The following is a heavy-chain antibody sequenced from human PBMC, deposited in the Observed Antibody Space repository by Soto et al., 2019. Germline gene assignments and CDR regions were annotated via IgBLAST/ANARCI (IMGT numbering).Heavy chain of an antibody. Sequence: GGSLRLSCAASGFTFSSYGMHWVRQAPGKGLEWVAVISYDGSNKYYADSVKGRFTISRDNSKNTLYLQMNSLRAEDTAVYYCAKARYDFWSGHYTFDDYWGQGTLVTVSS. CDR2: ISYDGSNK. D-gene: IGHD3-3*01. V-gene: IGHV3-30*18. J-gene: IGHJ4*02. CDR1: GFTFSSYG. CDR3: AKARYDFWSGHYTFDDY.